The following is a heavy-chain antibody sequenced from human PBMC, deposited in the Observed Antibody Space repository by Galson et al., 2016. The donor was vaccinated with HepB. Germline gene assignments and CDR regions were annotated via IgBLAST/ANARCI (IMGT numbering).Heavy chain of an antibody. J-gene: IGHJ4*02. CDR1: GFTFNRRG. V-gene: IGHV3-30*18. D-gene: IGHD3-22*01. CDR3: AKGSSGYYYVSDH. Sequence: SLRLSCAASGFTFNRRGMHWVRQAPGKGLEWVAADSMDGRRKFYADSVKGRFTISRDNSNNMLFLQMSSLRVDDTAVYYCAKGSSGYYYVSDHWGQGTLVTVSS. CDR2: DSMDGRRK.